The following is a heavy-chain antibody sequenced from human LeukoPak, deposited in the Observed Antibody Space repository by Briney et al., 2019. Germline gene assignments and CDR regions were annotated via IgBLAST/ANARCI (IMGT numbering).Heavy chain of an antibody. Sequence: GGSLRLSCAASGITFSSYAMHWVRQAPGKGLEWVSYISSSGSTIYYADSVKGRFTISRDNAKNSLYLQMNSLRAEDTAVYYCAELGITMIGGVWGKGTTVTISS. CDR1: GITFSSYA. D-gene: IGHD3-10*02. CDR2: ISSSGSTI. V-gene: IGHV3-48*03. CDR3: AELGITMIGGV. J-gene: IGHJ6*04.